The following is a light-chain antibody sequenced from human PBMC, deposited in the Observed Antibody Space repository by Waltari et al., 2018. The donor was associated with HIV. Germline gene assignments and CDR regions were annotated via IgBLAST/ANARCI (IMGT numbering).Light chain of an antibody. CDR2: DNN. Sequence: QSVLMQPPSVSAAPGQKVTISCSGSSSNIGNNYVAWYQQLPGTAPKLLIYDNNKRPSGIPDRFSGSKSGTSATLGITGLQTGDEADYYCGTWDSSLSAKVVFGGGTKLTVL. V-gene: IGLV1-51*01. CDR1: SSNIGNNY. J-gene: IGLJ2*01. CDR3: GTWDSSLSAKVV.